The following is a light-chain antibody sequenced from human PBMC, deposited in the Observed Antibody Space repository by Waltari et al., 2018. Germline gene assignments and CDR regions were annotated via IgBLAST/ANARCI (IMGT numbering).Light chain of an antibody. CDR2: AAS. J-gene: IGKJ4*01. V-gene: IGKV1-8*01. Sequence: AIRMTQSPSSLSASTGDRVTITCRASQGISSYLAWYQQKPGKAPKLLIYAASTLQSGVPSRFSGSGSGTDFTLTISCLQSEDFATYYCQQYYIYPLTFGGGTKVEIK. CDR1: QGISSY. CDR3: QQYYIYPLT.